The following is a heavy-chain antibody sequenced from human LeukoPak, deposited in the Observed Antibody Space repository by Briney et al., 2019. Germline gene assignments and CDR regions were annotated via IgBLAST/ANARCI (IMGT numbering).Heavy chain of an antibody. Sequence: PSETLSLTCAVSGGSISSSNRWSWVRQPPGKGLEWIGEIYQSGSTNYNPSLKSRVSISVDKSKNQFSLKLSSVTAADTAVYYCARDRRSYYDSSGYYCDAFDIWGQGTMVTVSS. CDR1: GGSISSSNR. D-gene: IGHD3-22*01. J-gene: IGHJ3*02. CDR3: ARDRRSYYDSSGYYCDAFDI. V-gene: IGHV4-4*02. CDR2: IYQSGST.